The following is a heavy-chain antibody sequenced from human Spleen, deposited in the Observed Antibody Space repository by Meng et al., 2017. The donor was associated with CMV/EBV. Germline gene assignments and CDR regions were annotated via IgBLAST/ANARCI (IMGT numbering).Heavy chain of an antibody. J-gene: IGHJ3*02. D-gene: IGHD3-22*01. CDR2: INPDGGTT. CDR1: GYSFITYY. V-gene: IGHV1-46*01. Sequence: CKASGYSFITYYRHWVRQAPGQGLEWMGRINPDGGTTTYAQRFQGGLTLTTDTSTSTVYMELSRLTSEDTAVYYCARDLVGYDAFDIWGQGTLVTVSS. CDR3: ARDLVGYDAFDI.